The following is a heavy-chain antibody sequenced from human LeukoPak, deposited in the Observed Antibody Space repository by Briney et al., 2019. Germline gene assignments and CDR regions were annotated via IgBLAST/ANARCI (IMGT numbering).Heavy chain of an antibody. CDR3: AREEGSSGYGY. CDR1: GRSIGNYY. D-gene: IGHD6-19*01. CDR2: IRDSGIT. V-gene: IGHV4-59*01. Sequence: SETLSLTCTVSGRSIGNYYWSWIRQSPGKGLEWIGYIRDSGITNYDPSLKSRVTISMDVSKSQFSLKVRSVTAADTAVYYCAREEGSSGYGYWGQGTLVTVSS. J-gene: IGHJ4*02.